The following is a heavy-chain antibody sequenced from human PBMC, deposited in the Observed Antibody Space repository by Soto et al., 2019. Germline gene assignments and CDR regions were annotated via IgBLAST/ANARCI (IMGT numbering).Heavy chain of an antibody. CDR3: ARGSYDSSGYYYRYYYYYGMDV. CDR1: GFTFSSYG. V-gene: IGHV3-33*01. Sequence: QVQLVESGGGVVQPGRFLRLSCAASGFTFSSYGMHWVRQAPGKGLEWVAVRWCDGSNKYYADSVKGRFTISRDNSKNTLYLQMNSLRAEDTAVYYCARGSYDSSGYYYRYYYYYGMDVWGQGTTVTVSS. D-gene: IGHD3-22*01. J-gene: IGHJ6*02. CDR2: RWCDGSNK.